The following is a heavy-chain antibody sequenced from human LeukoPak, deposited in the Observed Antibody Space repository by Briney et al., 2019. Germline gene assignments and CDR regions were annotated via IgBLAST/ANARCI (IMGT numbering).Heavy chain of an antibody. CDR2: ISGSGTTI. Sequence: PGGSLRLSCAASGFIFSDYSMSYIRQAPGKGLEWVSYISGSGTTIHYADSVKGRFTISRDNAKNSLYLQMNSLRAEDTAVYYCARHEIQLWLRGGFYAFDFWGQGTMVTVSS. CDR3: ARHEIQLWLRGGFYAFDF. J-gene: IGHJ3*01. V-gene: IGHV3-11*01. D-gene: IGHD5-18*01. CDR1: GFIFSDYS.